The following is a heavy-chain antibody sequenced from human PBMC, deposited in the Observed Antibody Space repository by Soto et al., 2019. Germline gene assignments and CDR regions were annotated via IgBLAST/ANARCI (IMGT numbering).Heavy chain of an antibody. V-gene: IGHV3-23*01. CDR2: ISGSGGAT. J-gene: IGHJ1*01. D-gene: IGHD2-15*01. CDR3: AKDWDLNCSGGSCYGSGSAAYFQR. CDR1: GFTFSSYA. Sequence: PGGSLRLSCAASGFTFSSYAMHWVRQAPGKGLEWVSSISGSGGATYYADSVKGRFTISRDNSKNTLYVQMNSLRAEDTALYYCAKDWDLNCSGGSCYGSGSAAYFQRWGQGTLVTVSS.